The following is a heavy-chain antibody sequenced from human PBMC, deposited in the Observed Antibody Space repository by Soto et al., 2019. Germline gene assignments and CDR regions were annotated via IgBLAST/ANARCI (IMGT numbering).Heavy chain of an antibody. V-gene: IGHV3-30*18. D-gene: IGHD5-18*01. CDR2: ISYDGSNK. Sequence: PGGSLRLSCAASGFTFSNYGMHWVRQAPGKGLEWVALISYDGSNKYYADSVKGRFTISRDNSKNTLYLQMNSLRAEDTAVYYCAKDATGYFPYYYGMDVWGQGTTVTVSS. CDR1: GFTFSNYG. J-gene: IGHJ6*02. CDR3: AKDATGYFPYYYGMDV.